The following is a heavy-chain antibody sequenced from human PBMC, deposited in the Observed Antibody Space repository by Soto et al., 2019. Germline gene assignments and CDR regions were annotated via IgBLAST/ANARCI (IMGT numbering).Heavy chain of an antibody. V-gene: IGHV1-3*01. CDR3: AKSATVPAAIAY. CDR1: GYTFTRYP. D-gene: IGHD2-2*02. Sequence: ASVKVSCKASGYTFTRYPIHWVRQAPGQRLEWMGWINAGNGNTKYSQKFQGRVTITRDTSASTAYMELSSLRSEDTAVYYCAKSATVPAAIAYWGQGTLVTVSS. CDR2: INAGNGNT. J-gene: IGHJ4*02.